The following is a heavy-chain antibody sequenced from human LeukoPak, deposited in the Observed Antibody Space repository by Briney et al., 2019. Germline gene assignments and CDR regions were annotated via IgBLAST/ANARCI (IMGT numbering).Heavy chain of an antibody. J-gene: IGHJ4*02. CDR2: ISGSGGST. Sequence: GGSLRLSCAAPGFTFSSYAMSWVRQAPGKGLEWVSAISGSGGSTYYADSVKGRFTISRDNSKNTLYLQMNSLRAEDTAVYYCAKDAILGYCSSTSCYMVYWGQGTLVTVSS. V-gene: IGHV3-23*01. CDR3: AKDAILGYCSSTSCYMVY. D-gene: IGHD2-2*02. CDR1: GFTFSSYA.